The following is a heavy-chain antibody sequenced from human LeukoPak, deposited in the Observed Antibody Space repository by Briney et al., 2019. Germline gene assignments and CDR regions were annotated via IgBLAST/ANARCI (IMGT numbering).Heavy chain of an antibody. CDR3: ARVVGRYYDSSGYSTRGHYGMDV. CDR1: GYTLTELS. D-gene: IGHD3-22*01. CDR2: FDPEDGEA. J-gene: IGHJ6*02. Sequence: ASVKVSCKVYGYTLTELSMHWVRQAPGKGLEWMGGFDPEDGEAIYAQKFQGRVTMTRNTSISTAYMELSSLRSEDTAVYYCARVVGRYYDSSGYSTRGHYGMDVWGQGTTVTVSS. V-gene: IGHV1-24*01.